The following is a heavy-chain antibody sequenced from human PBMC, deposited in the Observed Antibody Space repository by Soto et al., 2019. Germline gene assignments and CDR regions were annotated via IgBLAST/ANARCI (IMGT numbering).Heavy chain of an antibody. Sequence: TLSLTCTVSGDSISGYYWGWIRQPPGKGLEWIGYIYYSGTTDYNPSLKSRVTISVDTSKNQFSLNLSSVTAADTAVYYCARHLLDSSGWYVAYWGQGTLVTVS. V-gene: IGHV4-59*08. CDR3: ARHLLDSSGWYVAY. CDR2: IYYSGTT. CDR1: GDSISGYY. D-gene: IGHD6-19*01. J-gene: IGHJ4*02.